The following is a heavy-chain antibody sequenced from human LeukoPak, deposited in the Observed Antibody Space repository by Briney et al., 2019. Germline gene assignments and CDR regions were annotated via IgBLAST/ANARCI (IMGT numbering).Heavy chain of an antibody. Sequence: GGSLRLSCAASGFSFNTYATNWVRQAPGKVLEWVSGISDTGRTTYYTDSVKGRFTISRDNSKNTLHLQMNSLRAEDTALYFCAKDHDNTDYYYYFDSWGQGTLVTVSS. CDR1: GFSFNTYA. J-gene: IGHJ4*02. V-gene: IGHV3-23*01. CDR2: ISDTGRTT. D-gene: IGHD2-21*02. CDR3: AKDHDNTDYYYYFDS.